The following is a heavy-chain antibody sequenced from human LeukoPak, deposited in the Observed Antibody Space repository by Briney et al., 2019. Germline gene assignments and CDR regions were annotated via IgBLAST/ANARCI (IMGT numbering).Heavy chain of an antibody. Sequence: PSETLSLTCTVSGGSISSYYWSWIRQPPGKGLEWIGYIYYSGSTNYNPSLKSRVTISVDTSKNQFSLKLSSVTAADTAVYYCARDQVDDFYGMDVWGQGTTVTVSS. D-gene: IGHD3-3*01. J-gene: IGHJ6*02. CDR1: GGSISSYY. CDR3: ARDQVDDFYGMDV. CDR2: IYYSGST. V-gene: IGHV4-59*01.